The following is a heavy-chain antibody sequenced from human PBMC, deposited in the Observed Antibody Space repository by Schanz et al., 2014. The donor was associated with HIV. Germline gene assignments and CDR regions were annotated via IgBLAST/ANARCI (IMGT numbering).Heavy chain of an antibody. CDR3: VRGGVRGVIDYFDY. Sequence: EMKLVESGGGLAQPGGSLRLSCAASGFTFSNYDMHWVRQATGKGLEWVSGIGSAGDRYYRGSVKGRITISRENAKNSLYLQMNSLRAGDTAVYYCVRGGVRGVIDYFDYWGQGTLVTVSS. J-gene: IGHJ4*02. D-gene: IGHD3-10*01. CDR2: IGSAGDR. CDR1: GFTFSNYD. V-gene: IGHV3-13*01.